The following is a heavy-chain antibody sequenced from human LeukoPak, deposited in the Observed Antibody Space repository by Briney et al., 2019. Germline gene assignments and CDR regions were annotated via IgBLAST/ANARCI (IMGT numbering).Heavy chain of an antibody. CDR3: ARMMMYYDILTGRFDP. CDR2: IYYSGST. V-gene: IGHV4-59*11. Sequence: SETLSLTCTVSGGSISSHYWSWIRQPPGKGLEWIGYIYYSGSTNYNPSLKSRVTISVDTSKNQFSLKLSSVTAADTAVYYCARMMMYYDILTGRFDPWGQGTLVTVSS. J-gene: IGHJ5*02. CDR1: GGSISSHY. D-gene: IGHD3-9*01.